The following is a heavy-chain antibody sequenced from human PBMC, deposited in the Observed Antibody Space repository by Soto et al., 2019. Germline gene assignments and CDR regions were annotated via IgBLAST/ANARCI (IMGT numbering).Heavy chain of an antibody. Sequence: ASVKVSCKASGYTFTGYYMHWVRQAPGQGLEWMGWINAGNGNTKYSQKFQGRVTITRDTSASTAYMELNSLRAEDTAVYYCARDNRLAVAGKYYYAIDVWGQGTTVIVSS. J-gene: IGHJ6*02. CDR3: ARDNRLAVAGKYYYAIDV. CDR2: INAGNGNT. D-gene: IGHD6-19*01. CDR1: GYTFTGYY. V-gene: IGHV1-3*01.